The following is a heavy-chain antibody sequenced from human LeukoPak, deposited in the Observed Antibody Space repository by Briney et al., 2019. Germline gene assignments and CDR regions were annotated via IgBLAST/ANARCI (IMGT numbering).Heavy chain of an antibody. CDR1: GGSISSGGYS. CDR2: IYHSGST. CDR3: ARGSRPIDY. J-gene: IGHJ4*02. V-gene: IGHV4-30-2*01. Sequence: SQTLSLTCAVSGGSISSGGYSWSWLRPPPGKGLEWIGYIYHSGSTYYNPSLKSRVTISVDRSKNQFSLKLSSVTAADTAVYYCARGSRPIDYWGQGTLVTVSS.